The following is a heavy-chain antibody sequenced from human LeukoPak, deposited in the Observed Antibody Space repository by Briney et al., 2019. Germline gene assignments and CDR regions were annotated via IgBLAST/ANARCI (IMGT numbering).Heavy chain of an antibody. V-gene: IGHV1-2*02. Sequence: ASVKVSCKASGYTFTGYYVHWVRQAPGQGLEWMGWINPNSGGTNYAQKFQGRVTMTRDTSIGTAYMELSRLRSDDTAVYYCARADFSSSGYGYWGQGTLVTVSS. CDR2: INPNSGGT. J-gene: IGHJ4*02. CDR3: ARADFSSSGYGY. D-gene: IGHD6-6*01. CDR1: GYTFTGYY.